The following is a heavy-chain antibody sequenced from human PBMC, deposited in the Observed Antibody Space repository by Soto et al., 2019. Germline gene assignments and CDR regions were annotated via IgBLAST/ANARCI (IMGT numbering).Heavy chain of an antibody. D-gene: IGHD3-16*01. V-gene: IGHV3-74*01. J-gene: IGHJ5*02. CDR3: ARVKLGSYDWFDP. CDR1: GFTFSNYW. CDR2: INPDGGRT. Sequence: EVQLVESGGGLVKPGGSLRLSCAASGFTFSNYWMHWVRQGPGKGLMWVSRINPDGGRTTYADSVKGRFAIFRDNARNTLYLQMDSLRAEDTGIYYCARVKLGSYDWFDPWGQGTLVSVSS.